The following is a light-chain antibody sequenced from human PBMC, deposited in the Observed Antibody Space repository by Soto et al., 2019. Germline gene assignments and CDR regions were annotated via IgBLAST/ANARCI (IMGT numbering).Light chain of an antibody. CDR2: EVS. J-gene: IGLJ1*01. CDR3: SSYTRRSTTED. V-gene: IGLV2-14*01. CDR1: SSDVGGYNY. Sequence: QSALTQPASVSGSPGQSITISCTGTSSDVGGYNYVSWYQQHPGKAPKVMIYEVSNRPSGVSNRFSGSKSGNTASLTISGLQAEDEGDYYCSSYTRRSTTEDFGNATKFTV.